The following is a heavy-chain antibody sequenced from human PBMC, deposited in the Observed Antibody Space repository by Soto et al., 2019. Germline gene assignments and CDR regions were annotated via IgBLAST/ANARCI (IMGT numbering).Heavy chain of an antibody. CDR2: IYPGDSDN. V-gene: IGHV5-51*01. CDR1: GYXFTSYW. J-gene: IGHJ3*02. D-gene: IGHD3-9*01. Sequence: EXLKSSDKCSGYXFTSYWVVWVRQMTGKGLEWMGIIYPGDSDNRYSPSFQGKVTISADKSISTAYLQWSSLKASDTAMYYCARRNTIFRFDIWGQGTMGTVSS. CDR3: ARRNTIFRFDI.